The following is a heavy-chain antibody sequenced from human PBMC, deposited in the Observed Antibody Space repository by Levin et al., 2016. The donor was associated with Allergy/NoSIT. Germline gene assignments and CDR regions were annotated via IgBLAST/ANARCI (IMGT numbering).Heavy chain of an antibody. Sequence: SGPTLVKPTQTLTLTCTFSGFSLSTYGVGVGWIRQPPGKALEWLILIYWDGDKRYSPSLKSRLSITKDTSKNQVVLTLTNMDPVDTATYYCTHSNKVLSPRSGFDYWGQGTLVTVSS. CDR1: GFSLSTYGVG. CDR3: THSNKVLSPRSGFDY. CDR2: IYWDGDK. J-gene: IGHJ4*02. V-gene: IGHV2-5*02. D-gene: IGHD3-16*02.